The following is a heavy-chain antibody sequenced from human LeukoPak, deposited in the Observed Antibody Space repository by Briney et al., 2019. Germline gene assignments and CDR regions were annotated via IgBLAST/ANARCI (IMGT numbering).Heavy chain of an antibody. V-gene: IGHV4-30-4*08. J-gene: IGHJ5*02. D-gene: IGHD2-8*01. CDR1: GGSISSGDYY. CDR2: IYCSGST. CDR3: ARGPVYAILSWFDP. Sequence: SQTLSLTCTVSGGSISSGDYYWSWIRQPPGKGLEWIGYIYCSGSTYYNPSLKSRVTISVDTSKNQFSLKLSSVTAADTAVYYCARGPVYAILSWFDPWGQGTLVTVSS.